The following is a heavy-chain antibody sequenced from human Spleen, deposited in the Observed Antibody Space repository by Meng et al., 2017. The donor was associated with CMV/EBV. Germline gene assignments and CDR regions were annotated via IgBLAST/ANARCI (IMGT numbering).Heavy chain of an antibody. D-gene: IGHD3-10*01. CDR1: GGSIRSPDDY. V-gene: IGHV4-39*02. J-gene: IGHJ4*02. Sequence: SETLSLTCSVSGGSIRSPDDYWGWTRQSPGKGLEWIGSIYYSGSTYYNPSLKSRVTISLDMSKKQFSLKLSSVTAADRAVYYCARERGHFGRFGIDSWGQGILVTSPQ. CDR3: ARERGHFGRFGIDS. CDR2: IYYSGST.